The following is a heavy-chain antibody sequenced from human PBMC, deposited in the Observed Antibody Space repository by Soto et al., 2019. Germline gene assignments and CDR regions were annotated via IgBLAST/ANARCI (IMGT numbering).Heavy chain of an antibody. Sequence: GGSLRLSCAASGFSFNIYAMKWVRQAPGKGLECVSAISAGGGNTYYADSVKGRFTISRDNSKNTLYPQMNSLRADDTAVYYCAKAPTYDYYYYMDVWGKGTTVTVSS. CDR1: GFSFNIYA. CDR2: ISAGGGNT. J-gene: IGHJ6*03. CDR3: AKAPTYDYYYYMDV. V-gene: IGHV3-23*01.